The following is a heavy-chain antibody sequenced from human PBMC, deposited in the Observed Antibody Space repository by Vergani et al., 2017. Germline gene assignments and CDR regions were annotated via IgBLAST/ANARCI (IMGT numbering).Heavy chain of an antibody. J-gene: IGHJ3*02. D-gene: IGHD3-10*01. CDR1: GYSFTSYW. CDR3: ARLLGDSKVRGVNRDI. V-gene: IGHV5-10-1*03. Sequence: EVQLVQSGAEVKKPGESLRISCKGSGYSFTSYWISWVRQMPGKGLEWMGRIDPSDSYTNYSPSFQGHVTISADKSISTAYLQWSSLKASDTAMYYCARLLGDSKVRGVNRDIWGQRTMVTVSS. CDR2: IDPSDSYT.